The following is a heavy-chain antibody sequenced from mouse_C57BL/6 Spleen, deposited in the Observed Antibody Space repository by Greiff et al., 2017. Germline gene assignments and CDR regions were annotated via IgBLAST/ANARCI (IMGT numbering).Heavy chain of an antibody. Sequence: VQLQQSGAELVKPGASVKMSCKASGYTFTSYWITWVKQRPGQGLEWIGDIYPGSGSTNYNEKFKSKATLTVDTSSSTDYMQLSSLTSEDSAVYYCARDPSFITTVVGYWGQGTTLTVSS. CDR2: IYPGSGST. CDR3: ARDPSFITTVVGY. CDR1: GYTFTSYW. D-gene: IGHD1-1*01. V-gene: IGHV1-55*01. J-gene: IGHJ2*01.